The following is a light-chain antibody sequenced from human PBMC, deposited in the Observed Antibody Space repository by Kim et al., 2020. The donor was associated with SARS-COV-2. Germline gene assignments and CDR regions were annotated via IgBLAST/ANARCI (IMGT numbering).Light chain of an antibody. J-gene: IGKJ4*01. CDR1: DNVGIS. Sequence: PGERATLSWRASDNVGISLAWYQQTPGQAPRLLIYDAAIRAAGIPDRFSGSGSGTDFTLTIGSLAPEDFAVYYCQQRGNWPPALTFGGGTKVDIK. CDR3: QQRGNWPPALT. V-gene: IGKV3-11*01. CDR2: DAA.